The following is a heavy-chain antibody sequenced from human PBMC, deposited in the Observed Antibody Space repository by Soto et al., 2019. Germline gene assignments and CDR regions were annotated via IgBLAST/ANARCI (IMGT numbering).Heavy chain of an antibody. CDR1: GFTFSSYA. V-gene: IGHV3-49*04. CDR3: TRDYGGHSSSWYYYYYYGMDV. Sequence: GGSLRLSCSASGFTFSSYAMSWVRQAPGKGLEWVGFIRSKAYGGTTEYAASVKGRFTISRDDSKSIAYLQMNSLKTEDTAVYYCTRDYGGHSSSWYYYYYYGMDVWGQGTTVTVSS. J-gene: IGHJ6*02. CDR2: IRSKAYGGTT. D-gene: IGHD6-13*01.